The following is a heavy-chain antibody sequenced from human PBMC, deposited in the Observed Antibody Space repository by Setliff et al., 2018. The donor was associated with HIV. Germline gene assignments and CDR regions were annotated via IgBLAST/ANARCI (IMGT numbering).Heavy chain of an antibody. D-gene: IGHD2-15*01. CDR3: ARGLGMVESTTPFDF. V-gene: IGHV4-34*01. Sequence: SETLSLTCAVFGGSFSGYYWSWIRQSPGKGLQWIGDINHSGDTNYNTSLKGRVTISVDTSKNQFSLNLTPVTAADAGVYYCARGLGMVESTTPFDFWGQGTLVTVSS. CDR1: GGSFSGYY. J-gene: IGHJ4*02. CDR2: INHSGDT.